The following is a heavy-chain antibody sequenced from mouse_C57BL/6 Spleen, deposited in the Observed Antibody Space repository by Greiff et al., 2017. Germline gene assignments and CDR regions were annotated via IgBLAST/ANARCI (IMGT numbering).Heavy chain of an antibody. CDR3: ARRELRPYYYAMDY. Sequence: EVMLVESGGGLVKPGGSLKLSCAASGFTFSDYGMHWVRQAPEKGLEWAAYISSGSSTIYYADTVKGRFTISRDNAKNTLFLQMTSLRSEDTAMYYCARRELRPYYYAMDYWGQGTSVTVSS. D-gene: IGHD3-2*02. CDR2: ISSGSSTI. V-gene: IGHV5-17*01. CDR1: GFTFSDYG. J-gene: IGHJ4*01.